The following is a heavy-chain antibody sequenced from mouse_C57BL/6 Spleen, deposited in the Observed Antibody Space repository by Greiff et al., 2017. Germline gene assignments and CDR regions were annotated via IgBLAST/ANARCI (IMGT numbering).Heavy chain of an antibody. CDR3: VSRRQSIYFYFDV. V-gene: IGHV1-22*01. J-gene: IGHJ1*03. Sequence: VQLKESGPELVKPGASVKMSCKASGYTFSDSSMNWVKQSHGKSLEWIGYINPRNGGTSYNRKFKGKATLTVNKSSSTAYMELRSLPSGDSAVYYGVSRRQSIYFYFDVWGTGTTLTVSS. CDR2: INPRNGGT. D-gene: IGHD1-3*01. CDR1: GYTFSDSS.